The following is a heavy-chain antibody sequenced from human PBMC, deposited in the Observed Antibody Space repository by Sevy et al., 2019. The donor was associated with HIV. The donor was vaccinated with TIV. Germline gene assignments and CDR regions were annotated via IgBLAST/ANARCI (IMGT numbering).Heavy chain of an antibody. CDR2: IHASGST. J-gene: IGHJ4*02. CDR3: ARERGSNILTLGLDF. V-gene: IGHV4-61*02. Sequence: SETLFLTCTVSGGSISSDSYFWNWIRQPAGKGLEWIGRIHASGSTIYNPSLKSRVTMSVDESKSQFSLRLTSVTAADTAVYFCARERGSNILTLGLDFWGQGSLVTVSS. CDR1: GGSISSDSYF. D-gene: IGHD3-9*01.